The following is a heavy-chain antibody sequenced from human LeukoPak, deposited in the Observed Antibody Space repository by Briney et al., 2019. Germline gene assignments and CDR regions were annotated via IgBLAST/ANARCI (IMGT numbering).Heavy chain of an antibody. D-gene: IGHD2-2*01. CDR2: ISGSGGST. Sequence: PGGSLRLSCAASGFTFSSYAMSWVRQAPGKGLEWVPAISGSGGSTYYADSVKGRFSISRDNSKNTLYLQLNSLRAEDTAVYYCAKEKAGYCSSTSCFDGYDYWGQGTLVTVSS. CDR1: GFTFSSYA. CDR3: AKEKAGYCSSTSCFDGYDY. V-gene: IGHV3-23*01. J-gene: IGHJ4*02.